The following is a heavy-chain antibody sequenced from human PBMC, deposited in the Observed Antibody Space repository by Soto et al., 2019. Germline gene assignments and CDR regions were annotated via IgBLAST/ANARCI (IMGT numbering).Heavy chain of an antibody. CDR2: IDQSGGT. CDR1: GDSLRGQS. D-gene: IGHD6-19*01. Sequence: SETLSLTCAVVGDSLRGQSWNWIRQSPGKGLEWIGEIDQSGGTNYNPSLKSRAIISDDTSKNQFSLTLTSVTAADTAVYYCAREDGYGWSGESLDVWGQGTTVTVSS. J-gene: IGHJ6*02. CDR3: AREDGYGWSGESLDV. V-gene: IGHV4-34*01.